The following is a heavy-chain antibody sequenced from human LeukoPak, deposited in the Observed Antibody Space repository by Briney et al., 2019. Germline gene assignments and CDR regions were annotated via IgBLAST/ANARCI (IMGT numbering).Heavy chain of an antibody. D-gene: IGHD6-19*01. CDR2: IYYSGST. CDR3: ARLPYSSGWFDAFDI. J-gene: IGHJ3*02. Sequence: SETLSLTCTVSGGSISSSSYYWGWIRQPPGKGLEWNGSIYYSGSTYYNPSLKSRVTISVDTSKNQFSLKLSSVTAADTAVYYCARLPYSSGWFDAFDIWGQGTMVTVSS. V-gene: IGHV4-39*01. CDR1: GGSISSSSYY.